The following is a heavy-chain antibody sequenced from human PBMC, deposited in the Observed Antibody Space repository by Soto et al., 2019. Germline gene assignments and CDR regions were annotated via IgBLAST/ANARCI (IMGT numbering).Heavy chain of an antibody. CDR1: GGTFSSYA. Sequence: SVKVSCKASGGTFSSYAISWVRQAPGQGLGWMGGIIPIFGTANYAQKFQGRVTITADESTSTAYMELSSLRSEDTAVYYCARDPWRHDGMPIYRPVYYYYGMDVWGQGTTVTVSS. CDR3: ARDPWRHDGMPIYRPVYYYYGMDV. CDR2: IIPIFGTA. J-gene: IGHJ6*02. V-gene: IGHV1-69*13. D-gene: IGHD2-2*02.